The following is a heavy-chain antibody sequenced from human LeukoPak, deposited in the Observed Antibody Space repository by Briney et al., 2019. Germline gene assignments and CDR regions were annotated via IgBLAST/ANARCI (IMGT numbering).Heavy chain of an antibody. CDR2: ISYDGSNK. D-gene: IGHD3/OR15-3a*01. V-gene: IGHV3-30-3*02. Sequence: GGSLRLSCAASGFTFSSYAMHWVRQAPGKGLEWVAVISYDGSNKYYADSVKGRFTVSRDNSKNTLYLQMNSLRAEDTAVYYCAKIVSLGLMYYFDYWGQGTLVTVSS. J-gene: IGHJ4*02. CDR1: GFTFSSYA. CDR3: AKIVSLGLMYYFDY.